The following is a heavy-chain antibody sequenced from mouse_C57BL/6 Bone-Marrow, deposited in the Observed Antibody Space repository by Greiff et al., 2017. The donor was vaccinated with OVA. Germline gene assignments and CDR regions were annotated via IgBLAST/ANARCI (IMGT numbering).Heavy chain of an antibody. D-gene: IGHD2-3*01. CDR2: IHPSSGYT. CDR3: ATRWLLREAMDY. CDR1: GYTFTSYW. Sequence: QVQLQQPGAELAKPGASVKLSCKASGYTFTSYWMHWVKQRPGQGLEWIGYIHPSSGYTKYNQKFKDKATLTADKSSSTAYMQLSSLTYEDSAVYYSATRWLLREAMDYWGQGTSVTVSS. V-gene: IGHV1-7*01. J-gene: IGHJ4*01.